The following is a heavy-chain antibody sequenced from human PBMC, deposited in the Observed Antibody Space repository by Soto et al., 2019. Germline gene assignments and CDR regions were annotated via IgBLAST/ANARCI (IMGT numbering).Heavy chain of an antibody. CDR2: IYYSGST. V-gene: IGHV4-39*01. CDR1: GGSISSSSYY. J-gene: IGHJ2*01. D-gene: IGHD7-27*01. Sequence: SETLSLTCTVSGGSISSSSYYWGWIRQPPGKGLEWIGSIYYSGSTYYNPSLKSRVTISEDTSKNQFSLKLSSVTAADTAVYYCARREGELGDWYFDLWGRGTLVTVSS. CDR3: ARREGELGDWYFDL.